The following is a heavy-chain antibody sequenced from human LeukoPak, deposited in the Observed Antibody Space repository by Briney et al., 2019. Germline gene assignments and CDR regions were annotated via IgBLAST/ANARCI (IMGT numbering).Heavy chain of an antibody. V-gene: IGHV3-21*01. Sequence: GGSLRLSCAASGFTFNSYSMNWVRQAPAKGLEWVSSISSSSTFIYYADSVRGRFTISRDNAKKSLYLQMDSLRADDTAVYYCAKGHYDILTAYYVLDSWGQGTLVTVSA. J-gene: IGHJ4*02. CDR2: ISSSSTFI. D-gene: IGHD3-9*01. CDR1: GFTFNSYS. CDR3: AKGHYDILTAYYVLDS.